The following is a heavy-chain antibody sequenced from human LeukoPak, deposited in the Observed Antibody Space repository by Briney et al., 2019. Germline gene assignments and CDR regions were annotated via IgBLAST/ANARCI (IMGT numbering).Heavy chain of an antibody. CDR1: GGSISSYY. V-gene: IGHV4-59*01. CDR2: IYYSGST. D-gene: IGHD3-16*01. CDR3: ARYGLIRGFEY. Sequence: SETPSLTCTVSGGSISSYYWSWIRQPPGKELEWIGYIYYSGSTNYSPSLKSRVTISVDTSKNQFSLKLSSVTAADTAVYYCARYGLIRGFEYWGQGTLVTVSS. J-gene: IGHJ4*02.